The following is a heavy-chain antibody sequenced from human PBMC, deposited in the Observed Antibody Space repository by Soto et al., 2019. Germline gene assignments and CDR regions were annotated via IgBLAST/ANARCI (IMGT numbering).Heavy chain of an antibody. D-gene: IGHD2-15*01. CDR1: GFTFSGSA. V-gene: IGHV3-73*01. Sequence: PGLSIRLSCAAAGFTFSGSAIHWVRQASGKGLEWVGRIRSKANSYATAYAASVKGRFTISRDDSKNTAYLQMNSLKTEDTAVYYCTRHKDPTGYYYYYGMDVWGQGTTDTVSS. CDR3: TRHKDPTGYYYYYGMDV. J-gene: IGHJ6*02. CDR2: IRSKANSYAT.